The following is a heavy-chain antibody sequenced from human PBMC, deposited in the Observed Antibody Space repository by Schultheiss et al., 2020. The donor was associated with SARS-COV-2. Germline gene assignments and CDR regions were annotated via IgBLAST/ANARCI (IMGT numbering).Heavy chain of an antibody. CDR3: ARESSSSFDY. V-gene: IGHV3-30*03. J-gene: IGHJ4*02. D-gene: IGHD6-6*01. CDR2: ISYDGVSK. CDR1: GFTFSSYS. Sequence: GESLKISCAASGFTFSSYSMNWVRQAPGKGLEWVTVISYDGVSKYYADSVKGRFTISRDNSKNTLYLQMNSLRAEDTAVYYCARESSSSFDYWGQGTLVTVSS.